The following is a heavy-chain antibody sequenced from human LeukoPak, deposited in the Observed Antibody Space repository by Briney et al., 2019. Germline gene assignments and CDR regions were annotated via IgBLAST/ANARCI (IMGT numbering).Heavy chain of an antibody. Sequence: GGSLRLSYAASGFTFRNYAMTWVRQAPGKGLEWVSGISGGGDSTFYADSVKGRFTLSRDNSKNTLYLQMNSLRAEDTALYYCARGWQQLGEWGQGTLVTVSS. CDR3: ARGWQQLGE. CDR2: ISGGGDST. J-gene: IGHJ4*02. D-gene: IGHD3-16*01. V-gene: IGHV3-23*01. CDR1: GFTFRNYA.